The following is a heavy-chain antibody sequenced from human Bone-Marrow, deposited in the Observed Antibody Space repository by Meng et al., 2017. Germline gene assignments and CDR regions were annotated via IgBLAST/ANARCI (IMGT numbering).Heavy chain of an antibody. CDR3: ASWIYSCGWQ. Sequence: SETLSLTCVVSGGSISSIDWWSWVRQPPGKVLEWIGEIYHGGDTNYNPSLKSRVTIAIDRSKNQFSLKLSSVTAADTAVYYCASWIYSCGWQWGQGTLVTVSS. D-gene: IGHD6-19*01. J-gene: IGHJ4*02. V-gene: IGHV4/OR15-8*02. CDR2: IYHGGDT. CDR1: GGSISSIDW.